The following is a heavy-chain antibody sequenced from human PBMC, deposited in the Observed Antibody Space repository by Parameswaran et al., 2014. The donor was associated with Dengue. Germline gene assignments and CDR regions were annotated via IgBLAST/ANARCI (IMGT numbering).Heavy chain of an antibody. D-gene: IGHD3-10*01. CDR3: ARGITMVRGVVPVIDY. J-gene: IGHJ4*02. Sequence: PGKGLEWIGEINHSGSTNYNPSLKSRVTISVDTSKNQFSLKLSSVTAADTAVYYCARGITMVRGVVPVIDYWGQGTLVTVSS. V-gene: IGHV4-34*01. CDR2: INHSGST.